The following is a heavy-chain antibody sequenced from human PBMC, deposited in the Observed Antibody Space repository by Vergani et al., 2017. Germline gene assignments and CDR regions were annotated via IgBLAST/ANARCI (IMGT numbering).Heavy chain of an antibody. Sequence: EVQLVASGGGVVRPGGSLRLSCIISGFNFEDHMMNWVRQIPGKGLEWVSGNNWSGGSTAYADSVRGRFTMTRDNAKNSLDLQMTSLRVGDTAFYYCARETSQHFDHWGQGVRVSVSS. CDR2: NNWSGGST. CDR3: ARETSQHFDH. J-gene: IGHJ4*02. CDR1: GFNFEDHM. V-gene: IGHV3-20*04.